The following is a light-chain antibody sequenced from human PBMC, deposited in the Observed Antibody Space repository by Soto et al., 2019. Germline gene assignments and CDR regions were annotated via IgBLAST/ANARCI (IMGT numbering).Light chain of an antibody. Sequence: EVVLTQSPVTVSLSPGDGATLSCRASQRISSNYLAWYQHKPGQAPRLLIYGASTRAAGIPDRFSGSGSGTDFTLTISSLEPEDTAVYYCQHDGRSPLTFGPGTKLEIK. CDR3: QHDGRSPLT. V-gene: IGKV3-20*01. CDR2: GAS. J-gene: IGKJ3*01. CDR1: QRISSNY.